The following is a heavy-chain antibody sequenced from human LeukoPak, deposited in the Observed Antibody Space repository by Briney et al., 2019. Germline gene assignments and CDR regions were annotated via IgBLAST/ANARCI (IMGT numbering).Heavy chain of an antibody. CDR3: AKDLYYDFWSGYPYYFDY. V-gene: IGHV3-23*01. J-gene: IGHJ4*02. D-gene: IGHD3-3*01. CDR2: ISGSGGST. CDR1: GFTFSSYA. Sequence: RPGGSLRLSCAASGFTFSSYAMSWVRQAPGKGLEWVSAISGSGGSTYYADSVKGRFTISRDNSKSTPYLQMNSLRAEDTAVYYCAKDLYYDFWSGYPYYFDYWGQGTLVTVSS.